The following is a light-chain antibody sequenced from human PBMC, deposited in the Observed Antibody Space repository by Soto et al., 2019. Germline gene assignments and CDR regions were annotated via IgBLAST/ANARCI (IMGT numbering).Light chain of an antibody. CDR1: QSVSSN. CDR3: QQYNNWPFS. CDR2: DVS. J-gene: IGKJ5*01. Sequence: EIVLTQSPGTLSLSPGERATLSCRASQSVSSNYLAWYQQKSGQSPRLLIYDVSIRATGVPARFSGTGSETDFTLTISGLQSEDSAVYFCQQYNNWPFSFGQGTRLEIK. V-gene: IGKV3-15*01.